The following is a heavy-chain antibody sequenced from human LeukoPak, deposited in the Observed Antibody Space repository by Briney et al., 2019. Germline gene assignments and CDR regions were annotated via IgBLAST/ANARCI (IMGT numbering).Heavy chain of an antibody. J-gene: IGHJ5*02. CDR2: IIPILGIA. CDR1: GGTFSSYA. D-gene: IGHD5-12*01. Sequence: SVKVSCKASGGTFSSYAISWVRQAPGQGLEWIGRIIPILGIANYAQKFQGRVTITADKSTSTAYMELSSLRSEDTAVYYCARGRGYSGYWISRGWFDPWGQGTLVTVSS. CDR3: ARGRGYSGYWISRGWFDP. V-gene: IGHV1-69*04.